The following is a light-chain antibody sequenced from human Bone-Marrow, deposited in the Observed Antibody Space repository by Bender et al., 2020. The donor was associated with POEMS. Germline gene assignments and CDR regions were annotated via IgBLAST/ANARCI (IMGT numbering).Light chain of an antibody. J-gene: IGLJ1*01. Sequence: QSALTQPASVSGSPGQSITISCTGSRNDIGTYNLVSWYRQFPGKVPELIIYDADKRPSGVSARFSGSKSGSTASLTISGLQAEDEADYYCSSYDATTTLFVFGSGTKVSVL. CDR3: SSYDATTTLFV. CDR2: DAD. CDR1: RNDIGTYNL. V-gene: IGLV2-23*02.